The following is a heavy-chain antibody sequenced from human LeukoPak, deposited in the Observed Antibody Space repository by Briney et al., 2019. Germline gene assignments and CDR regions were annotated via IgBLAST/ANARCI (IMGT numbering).Heavy chain of an antibody. Sequence: GGSLRLSCAASGFTFSSYWMSWVRQAPGKGLEWVANIKQDGNEKYYVDSVKGRFTISRDNAENSLYLLMNSLRVEDTALYFCARGSGGNWFDLWGQGTLVTASS. V-gene: IGHV3-7*05. CDR1: GFTFSSYW. J-gene: IGHJ5*02. CDR2: IKQDGNEK. CDR3: ARGSGGNWFDL. D-gene: IGHD1-26*01.